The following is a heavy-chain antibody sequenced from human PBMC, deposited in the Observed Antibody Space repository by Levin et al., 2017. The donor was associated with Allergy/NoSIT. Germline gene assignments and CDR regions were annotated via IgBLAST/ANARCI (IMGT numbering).Heavy chain of an antibody. Sequence: AASVKVSCKASGGTFNSYPITWVRQAPGQGLEWMGGFIPLFATAHYAQRFQGRVTITADKSTSTAYMELSSLRSEDTAVYYCARGQVYFDYWGQGTLVTVSS. CDR1: GGTFNSYP. J-gene: IGHJ4*02. CDR3: ARGQVYFDY. V-gene: IGHV1-69*06. CDR2: FIPLFATA.